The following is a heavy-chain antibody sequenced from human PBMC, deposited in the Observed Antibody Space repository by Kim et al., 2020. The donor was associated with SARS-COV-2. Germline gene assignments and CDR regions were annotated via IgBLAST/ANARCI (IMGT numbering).Heavy chain of an antibody. CDR1: GFTFSSYS. CDR3: AKGIYGSGSLREYFHY. J-gene: IGHJ2*01. V-gene: IGHV3-23*01. CDR2: ISRSADST. Sequence: GGSLRLSCAASGFTFSSYSMSWVRQAPGKGLEWVSGISRSADSTYYADSVKGRFTISRDNSKNTLYLQINSLRAEDTAVYYCAKGIYGSGSLREYFHYWGRGTLVTVSS. D-gene: IGHD3-10*01.